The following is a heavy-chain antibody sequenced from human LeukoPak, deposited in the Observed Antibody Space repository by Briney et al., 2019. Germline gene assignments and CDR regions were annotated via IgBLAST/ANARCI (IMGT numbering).Heavy chain of an antibody. Sequence: ASVKVSCKTSGYSFASYYIHWVRQAPGQGLEWMGWINPSSGGTEYAQKFQGRVTMTGDTSISTAYMELSRLRSDDTAVYYCARDRGSSWYVDYWGQGTLVTVSS. CDR3: ARDRGSSWYVDY. D-gene: IGHD6-13*01. CDR1: GYSFASYY. V-gene: IGHV1-2*02. J-gene: IGHJ4*02. CDR2: INPSSGGT.